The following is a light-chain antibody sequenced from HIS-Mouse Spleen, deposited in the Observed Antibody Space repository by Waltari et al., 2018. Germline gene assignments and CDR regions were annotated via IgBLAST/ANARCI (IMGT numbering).Light chain of an antibody. CDR2: AAS. Sequence: DIEMTQSPSSLSASVGESVTITCRASQGISNYLAWYQQKPGKVPKLLIYAASTLQSGVPSRFSGSGSGTDFTLTISSLQPEDVATYYCQKYNSAPRTFGQGTKLEIK. CDR1: QGISNY. J-gene: IGKJ2*01. CDR3: QKYNSAPRT. V-gene: IGKV1-27*01.